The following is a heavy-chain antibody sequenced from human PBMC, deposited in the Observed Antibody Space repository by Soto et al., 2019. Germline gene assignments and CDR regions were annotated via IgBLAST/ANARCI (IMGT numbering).Heavy chain of an antibody. CDR1: GFTFSNAW. J-gene: IGHJ4*02. V-gene: IGHV3-15*01. CDR3: TTHPSITMVRGVIIDFDY. CDR2: IKSKTDGGTT. Sequence: GGSLRLSCAASGFTFSNAWMSWVRQAPGKRRESVVRIKSKTDGGTTDYAAPAKGRFTISRDDSKNTLYLQMNSLKTEDTAVYYCTTHPSITMVRGVIIDFDYWGQGTLVTVSS. D-gene: IGHD3-10*01.